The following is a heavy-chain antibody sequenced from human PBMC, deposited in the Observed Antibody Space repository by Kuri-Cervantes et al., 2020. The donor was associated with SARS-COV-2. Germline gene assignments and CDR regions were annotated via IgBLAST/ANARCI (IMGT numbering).Heavy chain of an antibody. Sequence: GSLRLSCTVSGGSISSYYWGWIRQPPGKGLEWIGSIYYSGSTYYNPSLKSRVTISVDTSKNQFSLKLSSVTAADTAVYYCASPWSGPDNWFDPWGQGTLVTVSS. CDR1: GGSISSYY. CDR3: ASPWSGPDNWFDP. CDR2: IYYSGST. V-gene: IGHV4-39*01. J-gene: IGHJ5*02. D-gene: IGHD3-3*01.